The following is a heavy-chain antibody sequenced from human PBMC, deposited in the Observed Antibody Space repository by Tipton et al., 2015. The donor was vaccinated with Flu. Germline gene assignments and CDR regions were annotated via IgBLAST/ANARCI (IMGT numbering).Heavy chain of an antibody. J-gene: IGHJ4*02. D-gene: IGHD4-17*01. V-gene: IGHV4-61*01. CDR1: GGSVSSGSYY. Sequence: PGLVKPSEALSLTCTVSGGSVSSGSYYWSWIRQPPGKGLEWIGYIYYSGSTNYNPSLKSRVTISVDTSKNQFSLKLSSVTAADTAVYYCARETTTVTTIDYWGQGTLVTVSS. CDR3: ARETTTVTTIDY. CDR2: IYYSGST.